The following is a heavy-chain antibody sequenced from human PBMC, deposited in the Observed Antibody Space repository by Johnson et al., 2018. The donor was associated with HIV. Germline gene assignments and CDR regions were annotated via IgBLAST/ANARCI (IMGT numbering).Heavy chain of an antibody. V-gene: IGHV3-20*04. Sequence: PGKSLTLSCVGSGLSFSNFGIHWVRQGPGKGLEWVSGINWNGGSTGYADSVKGRFTISRDNTKNSLYLQMNSLRAEDTALYYCARGFVRITMILVADAFDIWGQGTMVTVSS. D-gene: IGHD3-22*01. CDR1: GLSFSNFG. CDR3: ARGFVRITMILVADAFDI. CDR2: INWNGGST. J-gene: IGHJ3*02.